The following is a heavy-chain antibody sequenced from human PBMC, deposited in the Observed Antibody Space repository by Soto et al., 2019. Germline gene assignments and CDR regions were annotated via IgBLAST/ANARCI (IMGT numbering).Heavy chain of an antibody. D-gene: IGHD3-10*01. CDR1: GGSISSYY. J-gene: IGHJ6*02. V-gene: IGHV4-59*01. Sequence: SETLSLTCTVSGGSISSYYWSWIRQPPGKGLEWIGYIYYSGSTNYNPSLKSRVTISVDTSKNQFSLKLSFVTAADTAVYYCARGRGSGSSFYYYGMDVWGQGTTVTVSS. CDR2: IYYSGST. CDR3: ARGRGSGSSFYYYGMDV.